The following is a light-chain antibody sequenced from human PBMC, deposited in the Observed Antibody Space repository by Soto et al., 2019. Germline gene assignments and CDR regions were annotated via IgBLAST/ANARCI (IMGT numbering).Light chain of an antibody. CDR2: DAS. J-gene: IGKJ2*02. Sequence: EIVLTQSPATLSVSPGERATLSCKASQTISGDLAWYHHKPGQAPRLLIYDASTRALDTPARFAGSGSGTEFTLTISSLQPEDFATYYCLQHNSFPRTFGQGTKLEIK. CDR3: LQHNSFPRT. V-gene: IGKV3-15*01. CDR1: QTISGD.